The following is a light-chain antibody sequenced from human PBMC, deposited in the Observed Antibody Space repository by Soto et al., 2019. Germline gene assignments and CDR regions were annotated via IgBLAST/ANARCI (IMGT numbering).Light chain of an antibody. V-gene: IGLV2-8*01. CDR3: TSYADTRNFGVV. Sequence: QSALTQPPSASGSPGQSITISCTGTSSDVGGYNYVSWYQQHPGKAPKLMIYEVNKRPSGVPDRFSGSKSDNTASLTVSGLQAEDEADYYCTSYADTRNFGVVFGGGTKLTVL. CDR2: EVN. J-gene: IGLJ2*01. CDR1: SSDVGGYNY.